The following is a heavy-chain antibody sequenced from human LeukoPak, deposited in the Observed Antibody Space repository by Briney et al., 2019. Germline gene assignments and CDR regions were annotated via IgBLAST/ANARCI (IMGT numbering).Heavy chain of an antibody. V-gene: IGHV3-73*01. J-gene: IGHJ4*02. D-gene: IGHD1-26*01. CDR3: TRPSPHSGSYWGFDY. CDR1: GFTFSGSG. Sequence: PGGSLRLSCAASGFTFSGSGMHWVRQASGKGLEWVGRIRSKANSYATAYAASVKGRFTISRDDSKNTAYLQMNSLKTEDTAVYYCTRPSPHSGSYWGFDYWGQGTLVTVSS. CDR2: IRSKANSYAT.